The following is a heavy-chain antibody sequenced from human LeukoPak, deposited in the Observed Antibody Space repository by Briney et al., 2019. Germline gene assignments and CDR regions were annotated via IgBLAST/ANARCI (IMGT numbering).Heavy chain of an antibody. Sequence: GGSLRLSCAASGLTFSSYWMSWVRQAPGKGLEWVANIKQDGSEKHYVDSVTGRFTISRDNTKNSLYLQMNSLRADDTAVYYCARHRFGLGIPNWFDPWGQGTLVTVSS. D-gene: IGHD3/OR15-3a*01. J-gene: IGHJ5*02. CDR1: GLTFSSYW. V-gene: IGHV3-7*01. CDR3: ARHRFGLGIPNWFDP. CDR2: IKQDGSEK.